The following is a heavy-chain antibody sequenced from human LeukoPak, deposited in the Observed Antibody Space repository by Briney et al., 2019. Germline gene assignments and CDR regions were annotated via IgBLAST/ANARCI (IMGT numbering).Heavy chain of an antibody. CDR3: AREYCSGGSCPFGWYFDY. V-gene: IGHV1-69*13. J-gene: IGHJ4*02. CDR1: GGTFSSYA. CDR2: IIPIFGTA. D-gene: IGHD2-15*01. Sequence: ASVKVSCKASGGTFSSYAISWVRQAPGQGLEWMGGIIPIFGTANYAQKFQSRVTITADESTSTAYMELSSLRSEDTAVYYCAREYCSGGSCPFGWYFDYWGQGTLVTVSS.